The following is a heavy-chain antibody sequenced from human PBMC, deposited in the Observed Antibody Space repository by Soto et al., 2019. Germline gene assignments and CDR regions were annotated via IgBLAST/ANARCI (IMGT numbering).Heavy chain of an antibody. CDR1: GGTFSSYT. D-gene: IGHD2-2*01. CDR3: ARSIVVVPAAFDY. Sequence: QVQLVQSGAEVKKPGSSVKVSCKASGGTFSSYTISWVRQAPGQGLEWMGRIIPILGIANYAQKFQGRVTITADKSTSTAYMELSSLRSEDTAVYYCARSIVVVPAAFDYWGQGTLVTVSS. J-gene: IGHJ4*02. CDR2: IIPILGIA. V-gene: IGHV1-69*02.